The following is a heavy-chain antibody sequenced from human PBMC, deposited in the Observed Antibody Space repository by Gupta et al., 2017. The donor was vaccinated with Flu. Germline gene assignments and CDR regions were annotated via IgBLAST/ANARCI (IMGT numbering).Heavy chain of an antibody. CDR3: ARGRGWELLGTYDIDY. J-gene: IGHJ4*02. Sequence: GFYGSWIRQPPGKGLEWIGEINHSGSTNYNPSLKSRVTISGDTPKNQFSLKRSSRTAADTAVYYCARGRGWELLGTYDIDYWGQGSRGTVSS. V-gene: IGHV4-34*01. D-gene: IGHD1-26*01. CDR1: GFY. CDR2: INHSGST.